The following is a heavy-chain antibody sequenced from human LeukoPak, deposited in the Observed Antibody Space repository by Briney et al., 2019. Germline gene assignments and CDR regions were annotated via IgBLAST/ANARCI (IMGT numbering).Heavy chain of an antibody. D-gene: IGHD2-2*01. CDR3: AREGRYCSGSSCYLAY. V-gene: IGHV1-2*05. CDR2: INPNSGGT. Sequence: ASVKVSCKASGYTFTGFYMHWVRQAPGQGLEWMGRINPNSGGTNYAQKFQDRVAMTRDTSISAAYMELTRLRSDDTGVYYCAREGRYCSGSSCYLAYWGQGPLVTVSS. J-gene: IGHJ4*02. CDR1: GYTFTGFY.